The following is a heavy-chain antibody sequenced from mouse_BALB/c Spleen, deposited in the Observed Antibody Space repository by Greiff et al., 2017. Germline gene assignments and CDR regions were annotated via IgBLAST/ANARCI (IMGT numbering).Heavy chain of an antibody. D-gene: IGHD2-4*01. V-gene: IGHV5-4*02. Sequence: EVKLVESGGGLVKPGGSLKLSCAASGFTFSDYYMYWVRQTPEKRLEWVATIGDGGSYTYYPDSVKGRFTISRDNAMNNLYLQMSSLTSEDTAMYYCARAYDYDRAWFAYWGQGTLVTVSA. CDR2: IGDGGSYT. CDR1: GFTFSDYY. CDR3: ARAYDYDRAWFAY. J-gene: IGHJ3*01.